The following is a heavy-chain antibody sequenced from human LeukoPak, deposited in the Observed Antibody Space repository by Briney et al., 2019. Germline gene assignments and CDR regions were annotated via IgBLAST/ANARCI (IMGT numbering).Heavy chain of an antibody. CDR2: IYYSGST. Sequence: SETLSLTCTVSGGSISSYYWSWIRQPPGKGLEWIGYIYYSGSTNYNPSLKSRVTISVDTSKNQFSLKLSSVTAADTAVYYCATRYDGRPWFDPWGQGTLVTVSS. D-gene: IGHD3-22*01. V-gene: IGHV4-59*01. J-gene: IGHJ5*02. CDR1: GGSISSYY. CDR3: ATRYDGRPWFDP.